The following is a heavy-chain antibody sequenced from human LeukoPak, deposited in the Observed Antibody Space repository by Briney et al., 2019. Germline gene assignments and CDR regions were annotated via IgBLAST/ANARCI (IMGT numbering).Heavy chain of an antibody. CDR1: GGSISSSSYY. D-gene: IGHD4-17*01. J-gene: IGHJ4*02. Sequence: PSETLSLTCTVSGGSISSSSYYWGWIRQPPGKGLEWIGYIYHSGSTYYNPSLKSRVTISVDTSKNQFSLKLSSVTAADTAVYYCASKRGSGDPHPFDYWGQGTLVTVSS. CDR3: ASKRGSGDPHPFDY. V-gene: IGHV4-39*07. CDR2: IYHSGST.